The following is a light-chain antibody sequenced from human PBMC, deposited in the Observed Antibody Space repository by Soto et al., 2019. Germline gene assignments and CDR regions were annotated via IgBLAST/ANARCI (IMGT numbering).Light chain of an antibody. J-gene: IGKJ4*01. CDR3: QQRSEWPLT. Sequence: EIVLTQSPATLSLSPGERVTLSCRASHSISRNLAWYQQKPGQAPRLLIYDASSRATGIPARFSGSGSGTDFTLTISSVGPEDFAVYYCQQRSEWPLTFGGGTKLEIK. CDR2: DAS. V-gene: IGKV3-11*01. CDR1: HSISRN.